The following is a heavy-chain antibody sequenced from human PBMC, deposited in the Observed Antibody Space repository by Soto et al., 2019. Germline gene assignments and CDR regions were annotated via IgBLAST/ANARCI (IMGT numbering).Heavy chain of an antibody. CDR2: IYPGDSDT. Sequence: GSGNSVNRYWLRWVRKMPGKGQEWMGIIYPGDSDTRYSPSFQGQVTISADKSISNAFRQWSSLKAADTAMYYFARGATIRLDYYGMDVWGQGTTVTVSS. D-gene: IGHD1-26*01. V-gene: IGHV5-51*01. CDR1: GNSVNRYW. J-gene: IGHJ6*02. CDR3: ARGATIRLDYYGMDV.